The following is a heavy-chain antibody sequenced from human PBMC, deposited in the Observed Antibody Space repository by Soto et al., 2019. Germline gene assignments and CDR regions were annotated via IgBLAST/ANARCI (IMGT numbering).Heavy chain of an antibody. J-gene: IGHJ4*02. Sequence: EVQLLESGGGLVQPGGSPRLSCAASGFTFSSYAMSWVRQAPGKGLEWVSAISGSGGSTYYADSVKGRFTISRDNSKNTLYLQMNSLRAEDTAVYYCAKFRGVSRWLGIDYWGQGTLVTVSS. D-gene: IGHD3-10*01. CDR2: ISGSGGST. CDR3: AKFRGVSRWLGIDY. V-gene: IGHV3-23*01. CDR1: GFTFSSYA.